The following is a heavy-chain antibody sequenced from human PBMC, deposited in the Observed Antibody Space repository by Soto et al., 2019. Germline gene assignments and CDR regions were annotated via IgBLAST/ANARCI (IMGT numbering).Heavy chain of an antibody. J-gene: IGHJ4*02. CDR1: GVTFSNYA. V-gene: IGHV3-23*01. CDR3: AKDLYDSSGYLDH. D-gene: IGHD3-22*01. Sequence: GGALGVAGAASGVTFSNYAMSWVRKARGEGLEWVSAISVSGDSTFYADSVKGRFTISRSNSKNTLYLQMNSLRVEDTAVYFCAKDLYDSSGYLDHWGQGTLVTVSS. CDR2: ISVSGDST.